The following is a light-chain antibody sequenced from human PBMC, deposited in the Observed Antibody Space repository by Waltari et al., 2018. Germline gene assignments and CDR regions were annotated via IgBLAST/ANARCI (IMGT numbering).Light chain of an antibody. V-gene: IGLV2-14*01. CDR1: SSDVGYYNF. CDR2: EVP. Sequence: QSALTQPASVSGSPGQSITISCTGTSSDVGYYNFVSWYQLHPGKAPKLMIYEVPNRPSGVSNRFSGSKSGNTASLTISGLQAEDEADYYCSSYLGSRTDWVFGGGTKVTVL. CDR3: SSYLGSRTDWV. J-gene: IGLJ3*02.